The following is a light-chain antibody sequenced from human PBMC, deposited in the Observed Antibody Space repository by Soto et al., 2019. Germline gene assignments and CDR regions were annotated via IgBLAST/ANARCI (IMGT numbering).Light chain of an antibody. CDR2: DAS. V-gene: IGKV3-11*01. CDR1: QSVRTY. Sequence: EIVLTQSPGTLSLFPGESATLSCRASQSVRTYLAWYQQKPGQAPRLLISDASKRATGIPARFSGSGSGTDFTLTISSLEAEDSAFYYCHQRSNWPRTFGGGSKVEIK. CDR3: HQRSNWPRT. J-gene: IGKJ4*01.